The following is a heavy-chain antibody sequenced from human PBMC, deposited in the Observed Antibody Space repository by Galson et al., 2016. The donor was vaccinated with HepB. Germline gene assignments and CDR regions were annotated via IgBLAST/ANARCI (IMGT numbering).Heavy chain of an antibody. D-gene: IGHD2-2*01. J-gene: IGHJ6*02. V-gene: IGHV1-69*10. CDR2: IIPILGKG. CDR1: GDTFSSYG. Sequence: SVKVSCKASGDTFSSYGFSWVRQAPGQGLEWMGGIIPILGKGNYAQKFQGRVTITADESTSTAYMELSSLRSDDTAVYYCARELFEYQLLSGMDVWGQGTTVTVSS. CDR3: ARELFEYQLLSGMDV.